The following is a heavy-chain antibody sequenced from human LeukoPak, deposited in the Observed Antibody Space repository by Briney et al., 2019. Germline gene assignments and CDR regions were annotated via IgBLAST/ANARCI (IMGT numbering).Heavy chain of an antibody. CDR2: IKQDGSEE. CDR3: ARVSSSGWYRGDY. D-gene: IGHD6-19*01. Sequence: GGSLRLSCAASGFTFSNYWMSWVRQAPGKGLEWVANIKQDGSEEYYVDSVKGRFTISRDNAKNSLYLQMNSLRAEDTAVYYCARVSSSGWYRGDYWGQGTLVTVSS. V-gene: IGHV3-7*01. CDR1: GFTFSNYW. J-gene: IGHJ4*02.